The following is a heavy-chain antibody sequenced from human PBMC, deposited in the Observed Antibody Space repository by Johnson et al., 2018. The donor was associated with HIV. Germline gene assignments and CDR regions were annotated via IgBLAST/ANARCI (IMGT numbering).Heavy chain of an antibody. D-gene: IGHD3-22*01. Sequence: QVQLVESGGGVVQPGTSLRLSCAASGFTFSRCGMHWVRQAPGKGLEWVAFIRYDGTTEYYADSVKGRFTISRDNSKNALNLQMNCLRAEDTAVYYCARERDYYNSGGYWVDAFDIWGQGTMVTVSS. CDR1: GFTFSRCG. J-gene: IGHJ3*02. CDR3: ARERDYYNSGGYWVDAFDI. CDR2: IRYDGTTE. V-gene: IGHV3-30*02.